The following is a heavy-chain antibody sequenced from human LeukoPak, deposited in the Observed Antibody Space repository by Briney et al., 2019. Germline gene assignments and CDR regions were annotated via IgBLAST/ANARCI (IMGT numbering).Heavy chain of an antibody. CDR2: IIPGLHIT. CDR1: GGTFNTYD. Sequence: SVKVSCKASGGTFNTYDINWVRQAPGQGLEWMGRIIPGLHITDYAQRFHGRVTISADKSTSTTYLELNNLGSEDTAVYFCSLSKRTSDGSAVDYWGPGTLAAVSS. CDR3: SLSKRTSDGSAVDY. J-gene: IGHJ4*02. V-gene: IGHV1-69*04. D-gene: IGHD5-24*01.